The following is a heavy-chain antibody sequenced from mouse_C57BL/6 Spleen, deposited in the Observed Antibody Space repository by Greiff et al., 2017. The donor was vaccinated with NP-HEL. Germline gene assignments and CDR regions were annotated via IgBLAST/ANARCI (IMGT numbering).Heavy chain of an antibody. CDR1: GFSLTSYG. V-gene: IGHV2-6-1*01. CDR3: ARQGHYYGSSPFYAMDY. CDR2: IWSDGST. Sequence: VQLQESGPGLVAPSQSLSITCTVSGFSLTSYGVHWVRQPPGKGLEWLVVIWSDGSTTYNSALKSRLSISKDNSKSQVFLKMNSLQTDDTAMYYCARQGHYYGSSPFYAMDYWGQGTSVTVSS. D-gene: IGHD1-1*01. J-gene: IGHJ4*01.